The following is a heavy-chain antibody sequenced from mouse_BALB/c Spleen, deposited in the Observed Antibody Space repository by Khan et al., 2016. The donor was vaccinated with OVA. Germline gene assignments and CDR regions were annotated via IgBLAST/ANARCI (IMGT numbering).Heavy chain of an antibody. J-gene: IGHJ4*01. Sequence: VELVESGPGLVAPSQSLSITCTVSGFSLSRYNIHWVRQPPGKGLEWLGMIWGGGGTDYNSTLKSRLSISKDNSKSQVFLKMNSLQTDDTAMYYWARAYYRYDGYYAMDYWGQGTSGTVSS. D-gene: IGHD2-14*01. CDR3: ARAYYRYDGYYAMDY. V-gene: IGHV2-6-4*01. CDR2: IWGGGGT. CDR1: GFSLSRYN.